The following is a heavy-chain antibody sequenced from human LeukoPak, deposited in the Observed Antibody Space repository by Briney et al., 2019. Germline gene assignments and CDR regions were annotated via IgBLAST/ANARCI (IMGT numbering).Heavy chain of an antibody. D-gene: IGHD1-26*01. CDR1: GFTSTNYW. Sequence: GGSLRLSCAVFGFTSTNYWMTWVRQAPGKGLEWVANIDQDETEKFYVDSVVGRFTISRDNGKNFLYLQMNSLRAEDTAVYYCAKSGGFFDTWGQGTLVTVSS. CDR2: IDQDETEK. J-gene: IGHJ5*02. CDR3: AKSGGFFDT. V-gene: IGHV3-7*01.